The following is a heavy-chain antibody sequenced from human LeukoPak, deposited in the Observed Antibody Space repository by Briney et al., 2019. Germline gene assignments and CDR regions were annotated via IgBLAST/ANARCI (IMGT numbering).Heavy chain of an antibody. CDR3: AHSSDYQQH. V-gene: IGHV4-34*01. J-gene: IGHJ1*01. D-gene: IGHD3-22*01. CDR1: GGSFSAYY. CDR2: INHGGST. Sequence: SETLSLTCAVSGGSFSAYYWSWIRQPPGKGLEWIGEINHGGSTNYNPSLKGRVTISVDTSQNQVSLKLSSVTAADTAVYYCAHSSDYQQHCRQGTVVTVPS.